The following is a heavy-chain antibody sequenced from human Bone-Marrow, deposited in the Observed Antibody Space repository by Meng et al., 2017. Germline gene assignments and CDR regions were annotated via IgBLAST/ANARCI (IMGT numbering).Heavy chain of an antibody. V-gene: IGHV1-8*03. CDR2: MNPNSGNT. D-gene: IGHD5-12*01. CDR1: GYTFTSYD. Sequence: ASVKVSCKASGYTFTSYDINWVRQATGQGLEWMGWMNPNSGNTGYAQKFQGRVTITRNTSISTAYMELSSLRSEDTAVYYCARYAATMASFDDWVQGTLVTVSS. J-gene: IGHJ4*02. CDR3: ARYAATMASFDD.